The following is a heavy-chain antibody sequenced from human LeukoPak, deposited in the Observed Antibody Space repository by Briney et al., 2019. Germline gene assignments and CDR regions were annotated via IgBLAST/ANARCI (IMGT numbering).Heavy chain of an antibody. CDR3: ARHRYSSSWYPDY. CDR2: INHSGST. V-gene: IGHV4-34*01. CDR1: GESFSGYY. D-gene: IGHD6-13*01. J-gene: IGHJ4*02. Sequence: SSETLSLTCAVYGESFSGYYWSWIRQPPGKGLEWIGEINHSGSTNYNPSLKSRVTISVDTSKNQFSLKLSSVTAADTAVYYCARHRYSSSWYPDYWGQGTLVTVSS.